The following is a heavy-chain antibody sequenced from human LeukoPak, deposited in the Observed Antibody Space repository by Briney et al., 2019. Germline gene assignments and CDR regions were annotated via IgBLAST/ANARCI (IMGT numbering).Heavy chain of an antibody. CDR1: GGSMSAYY. D-gene: IGHD6-19*01. CDR2: IYYSGST. V-gene: IGHV4-59*01. Sequence: PSETLSLTCTVSGGSMSAYYWSWIRQPPGKGLEWLAYIYYSGSTKNNPSLKSRVTISVDTSKNQFSLQLNSVTAADTAVYYCARRPPHGYSSGWYEERWGQGTLVTVSS. CDR3: ARRPPHGYSSGWYEER. J-gene: IGHJ4*02.